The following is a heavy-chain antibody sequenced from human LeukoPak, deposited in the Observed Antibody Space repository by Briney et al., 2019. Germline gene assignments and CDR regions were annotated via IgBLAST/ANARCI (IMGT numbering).Heavy chain of an antibody. V-gene: IGHV3-33*06. J-gene: IGHJ4*02. D-gene: IGHD1-26*01. CDR3: AKDGVGGTHADY. Sequence: PGTSLRLSCATSGFTFSNFGMHWVRQAPGKGLGWVAVIWYDGSNKFYADSVKGRFTISRDNSKNTLFLQMNSLRAEDTAVYYCAKDGVGGTHADYWGQGTLVTVSS. CDR1: GFTFSNFG. CDR2: IWYDGSNK.